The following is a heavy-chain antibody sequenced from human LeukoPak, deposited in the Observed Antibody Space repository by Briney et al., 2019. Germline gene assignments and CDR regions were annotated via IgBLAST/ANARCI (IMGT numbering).Heavy chain of an antibody. Sequence: PSETLSLTCTVSGGSISSYYWSWIRQPAGXXLEWIGRIYTSGSTNYNPSLESRVTMSVDTSKNQFSLKLSSVTAADTAVYYCAREREGILYYDYLHYFDYWGQGTLVTVSS. CDR2: IYTSGST. CDR3: AREREGILYYDYLHYFDY. D-gene: IGHD2-8*01. CDR1: GGSISSYY. J-gene: IGHJ4*02. V-gene: IGHV4-4*07.